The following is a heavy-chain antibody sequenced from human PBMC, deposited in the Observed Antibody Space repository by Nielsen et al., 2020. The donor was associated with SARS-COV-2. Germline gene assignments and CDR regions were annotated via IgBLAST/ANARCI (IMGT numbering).Heavy chain of an antibody. CDR1: GGSISSGGYY. J-gene: IGHJ3*02. CDR2: IYYSGST. D-gene: IGHD1-26*01. CDR3: ARRGSFATPLADAFDI. Sequence: SETLSLTCTVSGGSISSGGYYWSWIRQPPGKGLEWIGYIYYSGSTYYNPSLKSRVTISVDTSKNQFSLKLSSVTAADTALYYCARRGSFATPLADAFDIWGQGTMVTVSS. V-gene: IGHV4-30-4*01.